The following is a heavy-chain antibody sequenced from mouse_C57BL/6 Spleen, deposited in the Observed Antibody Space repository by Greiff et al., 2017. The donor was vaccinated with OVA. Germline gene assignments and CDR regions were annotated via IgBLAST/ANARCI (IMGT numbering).Heavy chain of an antibody. CDR3: ARDQGGTGSGYPVYFDY. CDR2: ISDGGSYT. Sequence: EVMLVESGGGLVKPGGSLTLSCAASGFTFSSYAMSWVRQTPEKRLEWVATISDGGSYTYYPDNVKGRFTISRDNAKNNLYLQMSHLKSEDTAMYYCARDQGGTGSGYPVYFDYWGQGTTLTVSS. CDR1: GFTFSSYA. V-gene: IGHV5-4*01. J-gene: IGHJ2*01. D-gene: IGHD3-2*02.